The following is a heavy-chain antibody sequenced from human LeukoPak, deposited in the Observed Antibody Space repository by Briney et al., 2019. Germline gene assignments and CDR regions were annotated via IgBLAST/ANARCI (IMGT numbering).Heavy chain of an antibody. Sequence: GGSLRLSCAASAFTFSSYSMNWVRQAPGKGLEWVSSISSSSSYIYYADSVKGRFTISRDNAKNSLYLQMNSLRAEDTAVYYCARGRYDGSGFDYWGQGTLVTVSS. CDR3: ARGRYDGSGFDY. D-gene: IGHD3-10*01. V-gene: IGHV3-21*01. CDR1: AFTFSSYS. CDR2: ISSSSSYI. J-gene: IGHJ4*02.